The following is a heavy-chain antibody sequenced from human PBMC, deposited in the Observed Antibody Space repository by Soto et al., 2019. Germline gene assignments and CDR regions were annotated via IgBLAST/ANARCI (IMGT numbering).Heavy chain of an antibody. J-gene: IGHJ4*02. V-gene: IGHV3-30*18. CDR1: GFTFSSYG. CDR3: AKGQAVAPVYYFDY. Sequence: QVQLVESGGGVVQPGRSLRLSCAASGFTFSSYGMHWVRQAPGKGLEWVAVISYDGSNKYYADSVKGRFTISSDNSKNTLYLQMNSLRAEDTAVYYCAKGQAVAPVYYFDYWGQGTLVTVSS. D-gene: IGHD6-19*01. CDR2: ISYDGSNK.